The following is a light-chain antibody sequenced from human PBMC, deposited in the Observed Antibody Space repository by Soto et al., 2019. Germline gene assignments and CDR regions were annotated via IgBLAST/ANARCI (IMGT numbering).Light chain of an antibody. J-gene: IGKJ2*01. Sequence: EVVMTQSPATLSASPGERVILSCRASQNIGSNLAWYQQRPGQAPRLLMYGASTRATETPARFSGSGSATDFTLTISSLQSADFAVYYCQQYNDWRYTFGQGTKLEIK. CDR1: QNIGSN. CDR3: QQYNDWRYT. CDR2: GAS. V-gene: IGKV3-15*01.